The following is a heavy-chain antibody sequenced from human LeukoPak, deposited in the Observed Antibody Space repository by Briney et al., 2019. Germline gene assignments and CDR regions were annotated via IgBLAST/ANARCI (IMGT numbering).Heavy chain of an antibody. D-gene: IGHD6-13*01. Sequence: PSETLSLTCTVSGGSISSYYWSWIRQPPGKGLEWIGYIYYSGSTNYNPSLKSRVTKSVDTSKNQFSLKLSSVTAADTAVYYCARDTQQQLGLFDYWGQGTLVTVSS. V-gene: IGHV4-59*12. J-gene: IGHJ4*02. CDR3: ARDTQQQLGLFDY. CDR1: GGSISSYY. CDR2: IYYSGST.